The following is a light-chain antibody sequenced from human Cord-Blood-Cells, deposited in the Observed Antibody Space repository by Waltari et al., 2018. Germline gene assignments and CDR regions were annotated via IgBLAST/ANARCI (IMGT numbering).Light chain of an antibody. V-gene: IGKV4-1*01. Sequence: DIVMTQSPDSLAVSLGERATINCKSSQSVLYSSNNKNYLAWYQQKPGQPPKLLIYWASTRESGVPDRFSDSWSGTDFTLTIRSLQAEDVAVYYCQQYYSTPPTFGQGTKVEIK. J-gene: IGKJ1*01. CDR2: WAS. CDR1: QSVLYSSNNKNY. CDR3: QQYYSTPPT.